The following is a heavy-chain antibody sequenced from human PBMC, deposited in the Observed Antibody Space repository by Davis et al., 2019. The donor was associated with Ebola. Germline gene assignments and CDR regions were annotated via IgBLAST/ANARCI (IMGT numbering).Heavy chain of an antibody. CDR3: AREGRVTRELLAYYGMDV. J-gene: IGHJ6*02. D-gene: IGHD1-26*01. CDR2: ISAYNGNT. CDR1: GYTFTSYG. V-gene: IGHV1-18*01. Sequence: ASVKVSCKASGYTFTSYGISWVRQAPGQGLEWMGWISAYNGNTNYAQKLRGRVTMTTDTSTSTAYMELRSLRSDDTAVYYCAREGRVTRELLAYYGMDVWGQGTTVTVSS.